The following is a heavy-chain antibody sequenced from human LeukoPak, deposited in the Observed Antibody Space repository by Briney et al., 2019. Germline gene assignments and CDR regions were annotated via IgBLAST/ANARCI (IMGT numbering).Heavy chain of an antibody. V-gene: IGHV3-23*01. CDR2: ISGSGGGT. CDR1: GFTFNSYA. J-gene: IGHJ4*02. Sequence: GGSLRLSCASSGFTFNSYAMNWVRQAPRKELEGVAGISGSGGGTHYADSVKGRFTISRDNSENALYLQMNRLRAEDTAVYYCAKDSKYCSSTSCYYYFDYWGQRTLVTVSS. CDR3: AKDSKYCSSTSCYYYFDY. D-gene: IGHD2-2*01.